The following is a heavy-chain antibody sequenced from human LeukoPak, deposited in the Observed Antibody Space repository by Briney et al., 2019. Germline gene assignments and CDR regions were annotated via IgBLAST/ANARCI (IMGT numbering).Heavy chain of an antibody. CDR3: ARSSGYMSY. J-gene: IGHJ4*02. CDR1: HYSISSNYY. D-gene: IGHD3-22*01. V-gene: IGHV4-38-2*02. Sequence: PSETLSLTCTVPHYSISSNYYWGWIRQPPGKGLEWIGSIYHSGSTYYNPSLKSRVTISVDTSKNQFSLKLTSVTAADMAVYYCARSSGYMSYWGQGTLVTVSS. CDR2: IYHSGST.